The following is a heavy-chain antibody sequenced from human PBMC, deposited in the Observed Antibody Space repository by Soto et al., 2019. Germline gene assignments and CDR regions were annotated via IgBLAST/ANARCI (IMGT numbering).Heavy chain of an antibody. CDR3: ARGSFTMVRGVDSIIYNWFDP. J-gene: IGHJ5*02. V-gene: IGHV1-18*01. Sequence: QVQLVQSGAEVKKPGASVKVSCKASGYTFTSYGISWVRQAPGQGLEWMGWISAYNGNTNYAQKLQGRVTMTTDTSTSTAYMELRSLRSDDTAVYYCARGSFTMVRGVDSIIYNWFDPWGQGTLVTVSS. D-gene: IGHD3-10*01. CDR2: ISAYNGNT. CDR1: GYTFTSYG.